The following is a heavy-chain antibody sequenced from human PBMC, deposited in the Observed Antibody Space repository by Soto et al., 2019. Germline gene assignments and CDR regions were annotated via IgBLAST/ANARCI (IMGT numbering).Heavy chain of an antibody. Sequence: QVQLQESGPGLVKPSQTLSLSCTVSGDSMSRGDYSWSWIRQPPGKGLEWIGFIYHTGRTYYSPSLKGRVDISVDTSKNQFSLKLSSVTAADTAVYYCARDPLYDYGDLSHVFDMWGQGTMVTVSS. J-gene: IGHJ3*02. CDR2: IYHTGRT. D-gene: IGHD4-17*01. CDR3: ARDPLYDYGDLSHVFDM. CDR1: GDSMSRGDYS. V-gene: IGHV4-30-4*01.